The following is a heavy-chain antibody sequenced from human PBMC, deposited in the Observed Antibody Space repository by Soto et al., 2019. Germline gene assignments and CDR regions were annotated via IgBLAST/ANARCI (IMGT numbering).Heavy chain of an antibody. CDR1: GGTFSSYA. CDR3: TRNRGAGMTGAGTSWERGYSYNSGKDV. Sequence: SVKVSCKASGGTFSSYAISWVRQAPGQGLEWMGGIIPIFGTANYAQKFQGRVTITADESTSTAYMELSSLRSEETAVNNCTRNRGAGMTGAGTSWERGYSYNSGKDVWGEGIRVTVS. V-gene: IGHV1-69*13. CDR2: IIPIFGTA. J-gene: IGHJ6*02. D-gene: IGHD3-22*01.